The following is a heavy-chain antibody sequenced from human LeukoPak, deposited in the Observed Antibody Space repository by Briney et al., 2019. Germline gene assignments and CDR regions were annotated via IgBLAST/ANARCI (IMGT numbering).Heavy chain of an antibody. CDR1: GFTFTDYF. Sequence: GGSLRLSCVASGFTFTDYFMSWVRQAPGKGLEWVASIKHNGGEKYYVDSVKGRFTISRDNAKSTLYLQINSLRAEDTAVYYCTRSDWFDPWGQGTLVTVSS. CDR3: TRSDWFDP. V-gene: IGHV3-7*01. J-gene: IGHJ5*02. CDR2: IKHNGGEK.